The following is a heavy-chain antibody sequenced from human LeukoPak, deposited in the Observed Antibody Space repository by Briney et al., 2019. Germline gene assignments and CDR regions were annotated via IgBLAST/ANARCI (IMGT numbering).Heavy chain of an antibody. Sequence: GGSLRLSCAASGFTFSSYAMSWVRQAPGKGLEWVSAISGSGGSTYYADSVKGRFTTSRDNSKNTLYLQMNSLRAEDTAVYYCAKVGSSWYIYTYYFDYWGQGTLVTVSS. CDR2: ISGSGGST. CDR3: AKVGSSWYIYTYYFDY. CDR1: GFTFSSYA. D-gene: IGHD6-13*01. V-gene: IGHV3-23*01. J-gene: IGHJ4*02.